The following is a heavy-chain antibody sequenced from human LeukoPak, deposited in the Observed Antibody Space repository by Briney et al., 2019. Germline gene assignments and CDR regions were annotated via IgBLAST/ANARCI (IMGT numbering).Heavy chain of an antibody. CDR3: ARGYSSSWYWLPNPYYYYYGMDV. J-gene: IGHJ6*02. CDR2: MNPNSGNT. CDR1: GYTFTSYD. D-gene: IGHD6-13*01. V-gene: IGHV1-8*01. Sequence: ASVKVSCKASGYTFTSYDINWVRQATGQGLEWMGWMNPNSGNTGYAQKFQGRVTMTRNTSISTAYTELSSLRSEDTAVYYCARGYSSSWYWLPNPYYYYYGMDVWGQGTTVTVSS.